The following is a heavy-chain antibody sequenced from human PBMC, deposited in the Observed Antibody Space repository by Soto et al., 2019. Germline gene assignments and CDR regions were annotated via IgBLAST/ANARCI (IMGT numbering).Heavy chain of an antibody. V-gene: IGHV3-48*03. CDR1: GFTFSSYE. J-gene: IGHJ6*02. CDR3: ARAQENXLRYFDWRPYYYYGLDV. CDR2: ISSSGSTI. Sequence: GGSLRLACAASGFTFSSYEMNWVRQAPGKGLEWVSYISSSGSTIYYADSVKGRFTISRDNAKNSLYLQMNSLRAEDTAVYYCARAQENXLRYFDWRPYYYYGLDVWGQGTTVTVSS. D-gene: IGHD3-9*01.